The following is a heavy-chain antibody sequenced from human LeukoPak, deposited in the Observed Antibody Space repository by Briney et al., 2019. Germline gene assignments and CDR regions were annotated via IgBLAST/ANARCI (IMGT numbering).Heavy chain of an antibody. J-gene: IGHJ4*02. CDR1: GFTFSHYG. CDR2: ISYDGSNK. Sequence: GGSLRLSCAASGFTFSHYGVHWVRQAPGKGLEWVAVISYDGSNKYYADSVKGRFTISRDNSKNTVFLEMNSLRAEDTAVYYCAKEGIAAAVHFDYWGQGTLVTVSS. CDR3: AKEGIAAAVHFDY. V-gene: IGHV3-30*18. D-gene: IGHD6-13*01.